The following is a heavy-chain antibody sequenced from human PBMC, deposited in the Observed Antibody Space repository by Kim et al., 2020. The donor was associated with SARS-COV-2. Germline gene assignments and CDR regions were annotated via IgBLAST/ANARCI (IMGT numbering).Heavy chain of an antibody. J-gene: IGHJ6*02. Sequence: GGSLRLSCAASGFTFSSYAMSWVRQAPGKGLEWVSAISGSGGSTYYADSVKGRFTISRDNSKNTLYLQMNSLRAEDTAVYYCAKASTWDSSGWYSQSYYYGMDVWGQGTTVTVSS. CDR1: GFTFSSYA. D-gene: IGHD6-19*01. CDR3: AKASTWDSSGWYSQSYYYGMDV. V-gene: IGHV3-23*01. CDR2: ISGSGGST.